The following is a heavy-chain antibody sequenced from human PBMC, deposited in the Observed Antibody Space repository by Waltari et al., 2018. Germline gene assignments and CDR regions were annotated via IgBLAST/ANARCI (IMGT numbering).Heavy chain of an antibody. CDR2: INTRNGGT. J-gene: IGHJ4*02. D-gene: IGHD1-26*01. CDR1: GYPFTSYY. Sequence: QVQLVQSGAEVKKPGASVKVSCKTSGYPFTSYYMHWVRQAPGQGLEGVGWINTRNGGTNYAQKDQGRVTMTRDTSISTAYMELSRLISNDTAVYYCARTYQSGSYSDYWGQGTPVTVSS. CDR3: ARTYQSGSYSDY. V-gene: IGHV1-2*02.